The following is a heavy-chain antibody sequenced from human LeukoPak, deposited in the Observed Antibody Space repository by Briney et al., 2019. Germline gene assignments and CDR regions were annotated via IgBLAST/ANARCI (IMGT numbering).Heavy chain of an antibody. D-gene: IGHD3-10*01. CDR1: GFTFSSYA. Sequence: GGSLRLSCAASGFTFSSYAMHWVRQAPGKGLEWVALIPYDGSNKYYADSVKGRFTISRDNFKNTLYLQMNSLRAEDTAVYYCAKDGGVWFGESNDYWGQGTLVTVSS. CDR2: IPYDGSNK. CDR3: AKDGGVWFGESNDY. J-gene: IGHJ4*02. V-gene: IGHV3-30*04.